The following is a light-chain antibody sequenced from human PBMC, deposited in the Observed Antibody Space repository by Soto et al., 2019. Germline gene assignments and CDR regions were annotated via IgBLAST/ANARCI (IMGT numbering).Light chain of an antibody. CDR2: GNS. J-gene: IGLJ1*01. CDR3: HSYDSSLSGV. CDR1: SCNIGAGYD. Sequence: QSVLTQPPSVSGAPGQRVTISCTGSSCNIGAGYDVHWYQQFPGTAPKLLIYGNSNRPSGVPDRFSGSKSGTSASLAITGLQAEDEADYYCHSYDSSLSGVFGSGTKVTVL. V-gene: IGLV1-40*01.